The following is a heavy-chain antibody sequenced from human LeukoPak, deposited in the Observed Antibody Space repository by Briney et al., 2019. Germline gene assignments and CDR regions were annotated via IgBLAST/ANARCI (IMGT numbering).Heavy chain of an antibody. CDR3: AICERVSWWYGSYYYYRDL. Sequence: ASLKVSCKPSGDTSTGYDVYRVRQATGQRVEWMGWMNPNSGNTGSAQTLQGRDTMTRKTSLSTAYIELSSRRSADTSVYYCAICERVSWWYGSYYYYRDLWGKGTTVTVSS. CDR1: GDTSTGYD. CDR2: MNPNSGNT. D-gene: IGHD2-15*01. V-gene: IGHV1-8*02. J-gene: IGHJ6*03.